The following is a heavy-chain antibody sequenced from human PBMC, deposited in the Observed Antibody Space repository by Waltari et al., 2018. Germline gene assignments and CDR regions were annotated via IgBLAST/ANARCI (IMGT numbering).Heavy chain of an antibody. V-gene: IGHV4-30-2*01. Sequence: QLQLQESGSGLVKPSQTLSLTCAVSGGSISSGCYPWSWIRQPPGRGVEWIGYIYHSGSTYYNPSLKSRVTISVDRSKNQFSLKLSSVTAADTAVYYCARGFRYCSSTSCYGWYNWFDPWGQGTLVTVSS. D-gene: IGHD2-2*01. J-gene: IGHJ5*02. CDR2: IYHSGST. CDR3: ARGFRYCSSTSCYGWYNWFDP. CDR1: GGSISSGCYP.